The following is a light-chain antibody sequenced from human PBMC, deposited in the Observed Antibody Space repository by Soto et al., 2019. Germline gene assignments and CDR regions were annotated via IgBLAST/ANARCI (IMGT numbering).Light chain of an antibody. CDR2: KAS. J-gene: IGKJ1*01. V-gene: IGKV1-5*03. CDR1: QGISSW. Sequence: DIQMTQSPSSLSASVGDRVTISCRGSQGISSWLAWYQQKPGKAPRLLIYKASSLASGVPSRFSGSGSGTEFTLTISSLQHDDFATYYCQQYRTLGRGTKVDIK. CDR3: QQYRT.